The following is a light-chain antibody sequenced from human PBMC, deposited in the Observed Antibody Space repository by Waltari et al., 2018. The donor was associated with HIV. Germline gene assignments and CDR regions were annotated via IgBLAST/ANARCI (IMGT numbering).Light chain of an antibody. Sequence: QSALTQPRSVSGSPGQSVTIPCTGTSSDVGDYKYVSWYQQHPGKAPKRMIFDVNKRPSGVPDRFSGSKSGNTASLTISGLQAEDEADYYCCSYADKYTWVFGGGTKLTVL. CDR1: SSDVGDYKY. J-gene: IGLJ3*02. V-gene: IGLV2-11*01. CDR2: DVN. CDR3: CSYADKYTWV.